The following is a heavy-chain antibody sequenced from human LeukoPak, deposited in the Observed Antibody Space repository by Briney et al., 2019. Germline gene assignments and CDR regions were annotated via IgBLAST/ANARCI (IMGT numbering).Heavy chain of an antibody. V-gene: IGHV4-38-2*02. D-gene: IGHD3-10*01. CDR2: IYHSGST. J-gene: IGHJ6*03. CDR1: GYSISSGYY. CDR3: ARLGYGSGSSDYYYYMDV. Sequence: SETLSLTCTVSGYSISSGYYWGWIRQPPGKGLEWIGSIYHSGSTNYNPSLKSRVTISVDTSKNQFSLKLSSVTAADTAVYYCARLGYGSGSSDYYYYMDVWGKGTTVTISS.